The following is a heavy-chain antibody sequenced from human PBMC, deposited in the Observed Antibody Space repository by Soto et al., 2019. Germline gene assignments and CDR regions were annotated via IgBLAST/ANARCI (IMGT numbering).Heavy chain of an antibody. CDR3: ARLLGQTILYGMDV. Sequence: QVQLVESGGGLVKPGGSLRLSCAASGFTFSDYYMSWIRQAPGKGLEWVSYISSSGSNIYYADSVKGRFTISTDSAKSSLYLQMNSLRAEDTAVYFWARLLGQTILYGMDVWGQGTTVTVSS. CDR2: ISSSGSNI. V-gene: IGHV3-11*01. D-gene: IGHD3-16*01. CDR1: GFTFSDYY. J-gene: IGHJ6*02.